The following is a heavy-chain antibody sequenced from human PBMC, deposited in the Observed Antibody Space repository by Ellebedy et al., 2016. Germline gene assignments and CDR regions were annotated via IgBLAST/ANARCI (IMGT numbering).Heavy chain of an antibody. V-gene: IGHV3-23*01. Sequence: GESLKISCAASGFTFNSYAMSWVRQAPGKGLEWVSAISGSGGSTYYADSVKGRFTISRDNSKNTLDLQMHSLRAEDTAVYYCAKDLGIVKLPSAFDFWGQGTMVTVSS. CDR1: GFTFNSYA. J-gene: IGHJ3*01. CDR3: AKDLGIVKLPSAFDF. D-gene: IGHD2/OR15-2a*01. CDR2: ISGSGGST.